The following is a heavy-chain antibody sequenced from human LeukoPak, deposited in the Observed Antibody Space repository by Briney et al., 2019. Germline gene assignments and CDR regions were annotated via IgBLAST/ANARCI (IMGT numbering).Heavy chain of an antibody. V-gene: IGHV4-39*07. J-gene: IGHJ5*02. CDR2: VYYSGNT. Sequence: SETLSLTCAVSGGSISSSSYYWGWIRQPPGEGLEWIGYVYYSGNTYYNPSLKSRVTISVDTSKNQFSLKLSSVTAADTAVYYCARELNVLRYHNWFDPWGQGTLVTVSS. D-gene: IGHD3-9*01. CDR1: GGSISSSSYY. CDR3: ARELNVLRYHNWFDP.